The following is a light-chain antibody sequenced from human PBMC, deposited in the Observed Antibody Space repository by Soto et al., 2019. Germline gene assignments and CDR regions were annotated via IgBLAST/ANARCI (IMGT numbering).Light chain of an antibody. CDR1: QSVSSSY. V-gene: IGKV3-20*01. Sequence: VFNHSAGTVSLKHGERATLSCRPSQSVSSSYLGSYQQKPGQASRLLIYGASSRATAIPDRLSGSGSGTDFTLTISSLSPDDFAVYYCPPYNTCPLNTYGQGTKVDIK. CDR2: GAS. J-gene: IGKJ2*01. CDR3: PPYNTCPLNT.